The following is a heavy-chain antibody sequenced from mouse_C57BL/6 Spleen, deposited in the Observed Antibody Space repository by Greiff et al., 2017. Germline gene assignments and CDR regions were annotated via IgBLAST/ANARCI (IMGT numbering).Heavy chain of an antibody. CDR3: ARGPVVAPMAMDY. Sequence: EVQLQQSGPELVKPGASVKISCKASGYSFTGYYMNWVKQSPEKSLEWIGEINPSTGGTTYNQKFKAKATLTVDKSSSTAYLQLKSLTSEDSAVYYCARGPVVAPMAMDYWGQGTSVTVSS. CDR1: GYSFTGYY. D-gene: IGHD1-1*01. V-gene: IGHV1-42*01. CDR2: INPSTGGT. J-gene: IGHJ4*01.